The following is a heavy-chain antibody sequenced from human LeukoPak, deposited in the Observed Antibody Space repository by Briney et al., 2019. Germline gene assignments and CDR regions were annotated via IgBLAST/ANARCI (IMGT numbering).Heavy chain of an antibody. V-gene: IGHV4-59*08. CDR1: GVSISSYY. J-gene: IGHJ5*02. CDR3: ARHEPEYYDYVWGSYRLGGWFNP. Sequence: PSETLSLTCTVSGVSISSYYWSWIRQPPGKGLEWIGYIYYSGSTNYNPSLKSRVTISVDTSKNQFSLKLSSVTAADTAVYYCARHEPEYYDYVWGSYRLGGWFNPWGQGTLVTVSS. D-gene: IGHD3-16*02. CDR2: IYYSGST.